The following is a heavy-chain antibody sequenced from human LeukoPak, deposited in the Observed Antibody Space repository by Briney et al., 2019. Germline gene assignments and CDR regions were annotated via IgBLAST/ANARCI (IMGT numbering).Heavy chain of an antibody. CDR3: ARSSPRGLSGYRTGPPYFDY. CDR2: IYYTGST. D-gene: IGHD3-22*01. CDR1: GGSISSTSHY. V-gene: IGHV4-39*01. Sequence: SETLSLTCTVPGGSISSTSHYWGWIRQPPGKGLEWIGTIYYTGSTYYNPSLKSRVTISVDTSKNQFSLKLSSVTAADTAVYYCARSSPRGLSGYRTGPPYFDYWGQGTLVTVSS. J-gene: IGHJ4*02.